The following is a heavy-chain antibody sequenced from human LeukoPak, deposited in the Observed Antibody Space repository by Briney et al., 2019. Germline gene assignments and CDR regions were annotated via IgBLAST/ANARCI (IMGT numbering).Heavy chain of an antibody. CDR1: GYTFTNYG. CDR2: ISAYSGNT. CDR3: ARGALRYYYDSSDLESGFDY. D-gene: IGHD3-22*01. J-gene: IGHJ4*02. V-gene: IGHV1-18*01. Sequence: ASVKVSCKASGYTFTNYGINWVRQAPGQGLEWMGWISAYSGNTKYAQNLQGRVTMTTDTSTSTAYMELRSLRSDDTAVYYCARGALRYYYDSSDLESGFDYWGQGTLVTVSS.